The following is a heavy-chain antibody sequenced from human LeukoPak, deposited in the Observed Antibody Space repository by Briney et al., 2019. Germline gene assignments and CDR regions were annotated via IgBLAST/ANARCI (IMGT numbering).Heavy chain of an antibody. CDR3: AGGGPSSSWSQAMGY. V-gene: IGHV1-2*04. CDR1: GYTFTGYY. J-gene: IGHJ4*02. Sequence: GASVKVSCKASGYTFTGYYMHWVRQAPGQGLEWMGWINPNSGGTNYAQKFQGWVTMTRDTSISTAYMELSRLRSDDTAVYYCAGGGPSSSWSQAMGYWGQGTLVTVSS. CDR2: INPNSGGT. D-gene: IGHD6-13*01.